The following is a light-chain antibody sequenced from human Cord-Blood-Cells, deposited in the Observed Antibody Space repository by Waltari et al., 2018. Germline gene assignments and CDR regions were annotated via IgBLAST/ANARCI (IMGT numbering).Light chain of an antibody. J-gene: IGLJ3*02. CDR1: SLRSYY. Sequence: VALGQTVRITCQGDSLRSYYASWYQQKPGQAPVLVIYGKNNRPSGIPDRFSGSSSGNTASLTITGAQAEDEADYYCNSRDSSGNHHWVFGGGTKLTVL. CDR3: NSRDSSGNHHWV. CDR2: GKN. V-gene: IGLV3-19*01.